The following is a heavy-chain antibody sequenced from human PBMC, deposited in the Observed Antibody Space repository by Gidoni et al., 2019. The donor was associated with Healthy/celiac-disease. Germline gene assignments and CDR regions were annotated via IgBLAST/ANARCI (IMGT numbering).Heavy chain of an antibody. CDR2: TNTNTGNP. Sequence: QVQLVQSGSELKKPGASVKVSCQASGSTLTSSAMNWVRQAPRPGREWMGWTNTNTGNPSDAQGFTGRFVCSLDTSFSTAYLQISSLKAEDTAVYYCARGLLGSGSPPAVKEIDYWGQGTLVTVSS. V-gene: IGHV7-4-1*02. J-gene: IGHJ4*02. D-gene: IGHD1-26*01. CDR3: ARGLLGSGSPPAVKEIDY. CDR1: GSTLTSSA.